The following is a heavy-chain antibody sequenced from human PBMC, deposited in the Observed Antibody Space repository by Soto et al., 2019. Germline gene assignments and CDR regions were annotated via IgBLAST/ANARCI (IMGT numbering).Heavy chain of an antibody. CDR1: GGSVSSGSYY. V-gene: IGHV4-61*01. CDR2: IYYSGST. CDR3: ASSGSYYSWFDP. Sequence: SETLSLTCTVSGGSVSSGSYYWSWIRQPPGKGLEWIGYIYYSGSTNYNPSLKSRVTISVDTSKNQFSLKLSSVTAADTAVYYCASSGSYYSWFDPWGQGTLVTVSS. D-gene: IGHD1-26*01. J-gene: IGHJ5*02.